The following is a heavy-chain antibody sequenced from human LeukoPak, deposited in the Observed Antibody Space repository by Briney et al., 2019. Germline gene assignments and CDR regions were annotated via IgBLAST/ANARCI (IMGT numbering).Heavy chain of an antibody. CDR2: ISSSSSYI. Sequence: GGSLRLSRAASGFTFSVYSTSWIRQPPGNGMEWVSSISSSSSYIYYADSVKGRFTISRDNAKNSLYLQMNSLRAEDTAVYYCARGDPPPHWGQGTLVTVSS. CDR3: ARGDPPPH. J-gene: IGHJ4*02. V-gene: IGHV3-21*01. CDR1: GFTFSVYS. D-gene: IGHD2-21*02.